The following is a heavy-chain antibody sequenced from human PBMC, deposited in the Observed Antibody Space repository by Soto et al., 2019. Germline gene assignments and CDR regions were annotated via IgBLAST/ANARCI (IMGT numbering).Heavy chain of an antibody. CDR2: IIPSTGST. D-gene: IGHD6-13*01. J-gene: IGHJ4*02. V-gene: IGHV1-69*12. CDR1: GGTFSTYA. Sequence: QVQLVQSGAEVKKPGSSVKVSCKAFGGTFSTYAVSWVRQAPGQGLEWVGGIIPSTGSTNHAQKFQGRVTITADESARTGYMELTIRRCADTAVYYCARGGSSSDYWGQGTLVTFSS. CDR3: ARGGSSSDY.